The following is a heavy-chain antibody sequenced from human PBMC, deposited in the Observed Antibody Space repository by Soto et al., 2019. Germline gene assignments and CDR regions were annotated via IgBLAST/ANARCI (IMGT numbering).Heavy chain of an antibody. J-gene: IGHJ4*02. CDR2: IIPILGIA. CDR1: GGTFSSYT. V-gene: IGHV1-69*02. D-gene: IGHD2-15*01. CDR3: ASELLYCSGGSCYHDY. Sequence: QVQLVQSGAEVKKPGSSVKVSCKASGGTFSSYTISWVRQASGQGLEWMGRIIPILGIANYAQKFQGRVTITADKTTSTAYMALSSLRSEDTAVYYCASELLYCSGGSCYHDYWGQGTLVTVSS.